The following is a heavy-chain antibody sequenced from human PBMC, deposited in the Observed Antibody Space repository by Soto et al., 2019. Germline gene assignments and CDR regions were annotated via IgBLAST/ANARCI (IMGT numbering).Heavy chain of an antibody. CDR1: GGSISSYY. J-gene: IGHJ4*02. CDR3: ARIFGDNLVDY. Sequence: PWETLSLTCTVSGGSISSYYWSWIRQPPGKGLEWIGYIYYSGSTNYNPSLKSRVTISVDTSKNQFSLKLSSVTAADTAVYYCARIFGDNLVDYWGQGTLVTVSS. V-gene: IGHV4-59*01. D-gene: IGHD3-16*01. CDR2: IYYSGST.